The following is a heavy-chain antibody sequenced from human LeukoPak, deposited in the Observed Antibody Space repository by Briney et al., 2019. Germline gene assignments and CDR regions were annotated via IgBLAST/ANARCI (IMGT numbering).Heavy chain of an antibody. CDR2: IYHSGST. D-gene: IGHD1-26*01. CDR1: GYSISSGYY. CDR3: ARVDGSYSPMDY. Sequence: SETLSLTCTVSGYSISSGYYWGWIRQPPGKGLEWIGSIYHSGSTYYNPSLKSRVTISVDTSKNQFSLKLSSVTAADTAVYYCARVDGSYSPMDYWGQGTLVTVSS. V-gene: IGHV4-38-2*02. J-gene: IGHJ4*02.